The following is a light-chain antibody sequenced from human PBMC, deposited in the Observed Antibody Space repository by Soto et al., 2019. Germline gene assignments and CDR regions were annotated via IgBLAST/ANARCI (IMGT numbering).Light chain of an antibody. CDR2: GNG. V-gene: IGLV1-40*01. Sequence: QPVLTQPPSVSGAPGQRVTIACTGTSTNIGAGYDVHWYQQVPGTAPKLLIYGNGNRPSGVPDRFSASKFGTSASLAIAGVQADDEADYYCQSFDNRLTVSVFGGGTKLTVL. CDR1: STNIGAGYD. CDR3: QSFDNRLTVSV. J-gene: IGLJ3*02.